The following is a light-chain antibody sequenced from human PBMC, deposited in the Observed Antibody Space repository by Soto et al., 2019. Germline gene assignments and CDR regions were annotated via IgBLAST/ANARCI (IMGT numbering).Light chain of an antibody. CDR3: QQRSNWPPVIT. CDR1: QSFSSH. Sequence: EIVLTQSPATLSLSPGERATLSCRASQSFSSHLAWYQQKPGQAPRLLIYDASKRATGIQARFSGRGSGTDFPLTISRLEPDDFAVYYCQQRSNWPPVITFGQGTRLEIK. CDR2: DAS. J-gene: IGKJ5*01. V-gene: IGKV3-11*01.